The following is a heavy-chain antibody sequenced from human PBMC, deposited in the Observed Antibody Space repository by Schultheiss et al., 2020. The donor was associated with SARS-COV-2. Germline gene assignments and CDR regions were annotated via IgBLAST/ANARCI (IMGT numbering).Heavy chain of an antibody. CDR1: GFTFSSYG. V-gene: IGHV3-33*08. Sequence: GGSLRLSCAASGFTFSSYGMHWVRQAPGKGLEWVAVIWYDGSNKYYADSVKGRFTISRDNSKNTLYLQMNSLRADDTAVYFCATRGGYWGQGTLVTVSS. J-gene: IGHJ4*02. CDR2: IWYDGSNK. D-gene: IGHD3-10*01. CDR3: ATRGGY.